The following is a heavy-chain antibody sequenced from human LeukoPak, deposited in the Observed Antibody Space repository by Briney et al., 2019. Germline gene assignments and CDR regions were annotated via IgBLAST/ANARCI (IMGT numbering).Heavy chain of an antibody. J-gene: IGHJ4*02. D-gene: IGHD5-18*01. CDR3: AQISVDTSRDRWSDFDS. CDR2: ISYDGSNK. CDR1: GFTFSSCG. Sequence: PGGSLRLSCAASGFTFSSCGMHWVRQAPGKGLEWVAVISYDGSNKYYADSVKGRFTISRDNSKNTLYLQMNSLRAEDTAVYYCAQISVDTSRDRWSDFDSWGQGILVTVSS. V-gene: IGHV3-30*18.